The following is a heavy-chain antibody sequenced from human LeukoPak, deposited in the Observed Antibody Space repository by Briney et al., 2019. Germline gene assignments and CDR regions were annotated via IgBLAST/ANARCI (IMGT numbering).Heavy chain of an antibody. D-gene: IGHD2-15*01. V-gene: IGHV3-30-3*01. Sequence: GGSLRLSCAASGFTFSSYAMHWVRQAPGKGLEWVAVISYDGSNKYYADSVKGRFTISRDNSKNTLYLQMNSLRAEDTAVYYCARGFSTPCYSSSSSVMHAGAKGPTAPVS. CDR2: ISYDGSNK. CDR3: ARGFSTPCYSSSSSVMHA. J-gene: IGHJ6*04. CDR1: GFTFSSYA.